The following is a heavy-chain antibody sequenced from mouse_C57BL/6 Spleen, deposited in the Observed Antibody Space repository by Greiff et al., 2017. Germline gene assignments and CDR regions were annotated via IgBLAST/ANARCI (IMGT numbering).Heavy chain of an antibody. J-gene: IGHJ2*01. V-gene: IGHV1-26*01. CDR1: GYTFTDYY. CDR2: INPNNGGT. CDR3: ARRDYGSSY. Sequence: VQLQQSGPELVKPGASVKISCKASGYTFTDYYMNWVKQSHGKSLEWIGDINPNNGGTNYNQKFKGKSTLTVDKSSSTAYMQLSSLTSEDSAVYYCARRDYGSSYWGQGTTLTVSS. D-gene: IGHD1-1*01.